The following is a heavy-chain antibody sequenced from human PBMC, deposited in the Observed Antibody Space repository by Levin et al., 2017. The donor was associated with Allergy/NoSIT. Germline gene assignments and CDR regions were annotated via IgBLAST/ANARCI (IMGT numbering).Heavy chain of an antibody. V-gene: IGHV3-7*01. CDR2: VDADGSVK. D-gene: IGHD2-21*01. CDR3: ARDRDWAFDY. Sequence: GGSLRLSCAASGFTFVNHWMRWVRQAPGKGLEWVAHVDADGSVKDYVDSVKGRFTISRDNAKNSLYLQMNSLRVEDTAVYYCARDRDWAFDYWGQGTLVIVSS. J-gene: IGHJ4*02. CDR1: GFTFVNHW.